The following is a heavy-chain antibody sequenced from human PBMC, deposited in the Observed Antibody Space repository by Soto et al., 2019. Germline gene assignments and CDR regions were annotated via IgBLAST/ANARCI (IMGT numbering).Heavy chain of an antibody. Sequence: SETLSLTCTVSGGSLTNTYWNWIRQSPGKGLEWIGYVFYSGSTNYNYSLKIRITITVDTYKNQISLKLSSVTAAATAVDDYARDGYCSNGLCYGSGVSFDYWGQGTLVTVSS. CDR1: GGSLTNTY. CDR3: ARDGYCSNGLCYGSGVSFDY. CDR2: VFYSGST. J-gene: IGHJ4*02. V-gene: IGHV4-59*01. D-gene: IGHD2-8*01.